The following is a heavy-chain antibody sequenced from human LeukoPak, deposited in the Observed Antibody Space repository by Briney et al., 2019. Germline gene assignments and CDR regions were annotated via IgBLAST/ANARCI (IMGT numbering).Heavy chain of an antibody. CDR3: ARGLQETLAWLRAFSAFDI. CDR1: GYTFTSYG. V-gene: IGHV1-18*01. D-gene: IGHD5-24*01. Sequence: ASVKVFCKASGYTFTSYGISWVRQAPGQGLEWMGWISAYNGNTNYAQKLQVRVTMTTDTSTSTAYTELRSLRSDDTAVYYCARGLQETLAWLRAFSAFDIWGQGTMVTVSS. CDR2: ISAYNGNT. J-gene: IGHJ3*02.